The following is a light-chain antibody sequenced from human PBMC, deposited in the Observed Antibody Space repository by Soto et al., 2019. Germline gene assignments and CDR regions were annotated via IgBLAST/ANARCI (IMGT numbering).Light chain of an antibody. V-gene: IGLV1-47*01. CDR2: RNN. CDR3: AAWDDSLSAWV. Sequence: QSVLTQPPSASGTPGQRVTISCSGSSSNIGTGYVHWYQQLPGTAPKLLIYRNNQRPSGVPDRFSGSKSGTSASLAISGLRSEDEADYYCAAWDDSLSAWVFGGGTKLTVL. J-gene: IGLJ3*02. CDR1: SSNIGTGY.